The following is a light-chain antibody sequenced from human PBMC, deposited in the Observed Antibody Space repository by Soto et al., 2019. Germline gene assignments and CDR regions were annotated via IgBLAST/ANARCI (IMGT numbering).Light chain of an antibody. CDR3: LQYNNYSPT. Sequence: DIQMTQSPSTLSASAGDRVTITCRASQSISSWLAWYQQKPGKAPNLLIYDASSLESGVPSRFSGSGSGTDFNLTIISLQPDDFAIYYCLQYNNYSPTFGQGTKVDIK. CDR1: QSISSW. J-gene: IGKJ1*01. V-gene: IGKV1-5*01. CDR2: DAS.